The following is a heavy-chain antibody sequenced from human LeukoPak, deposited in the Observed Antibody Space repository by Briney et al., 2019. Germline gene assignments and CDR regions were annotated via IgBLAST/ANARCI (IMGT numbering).Heavy chain of an antibody. Sequence: ASVKVSCKASGYTFTSYAMHWVRQAPGQRLEWMGWINAGNGNTKYSQEFQGRVTITRDTSASTAYMELNSLRSEDTAVYYCARDGALKSKSPDGIWGQGTMVTVSS. J-gene: IGHJ3*02. CDR3: ARDGALKSKSPDGI. V-gene: IGHV1-3*03. CDR1: GYTFTSYA. D-gene: IGHD5-24*01. CDR2: INAGNGNT.